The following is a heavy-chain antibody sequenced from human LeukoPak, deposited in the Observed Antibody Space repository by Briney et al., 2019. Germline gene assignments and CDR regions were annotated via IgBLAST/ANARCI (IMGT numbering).Heavy chain of an antibody. CDR2: ISSSSSYI. Sequence: SGSLTLFCAASGFTFSSYSMNRIRQAPGKGLDRLSSISSSSSYIYYADSVKARFTISRDNAKNSLYLPMNSLRAEDTAVYYCARDYYDSSGLTDYWGQGTLVTVSS. CDR3: ARDYYDSSGLTDY. CDR1: GFTFSSYS. J-gene: IGHJ4*02. V-gene: IGHV3-21*01. D-gene: IGHD3-22*01.